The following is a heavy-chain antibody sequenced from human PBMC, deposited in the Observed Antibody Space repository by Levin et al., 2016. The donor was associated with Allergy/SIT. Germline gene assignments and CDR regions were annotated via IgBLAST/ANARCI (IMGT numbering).Heavy chain of an antibody. V-gene: IGHV3-23*01. J-gene: IGHJ3*02. Sequence: GGSLRLSCAASGFTFSNYAMSWVRQAPGKGLEWVSIISSSGDFTNYADSVKGRFTISRDNSKNTLHLQVDSLRAEDTAVYYCAKGISGTYPTSRAFDIWGQGTVVTVSS. CDR1: GFTFSNYA. D-gene: IGHD1-26*01. CDR3: AKGISGTYPTSRAFDI. CDR2: ISSSGDFT.